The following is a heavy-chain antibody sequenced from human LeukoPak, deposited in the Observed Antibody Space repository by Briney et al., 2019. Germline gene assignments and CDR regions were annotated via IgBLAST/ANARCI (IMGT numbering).Heavy chain of an antibody. J-gene: IGHJ4*02. V-gene: IGHV1-46*01. CDR2: INPSGGTT. CDR3: ARVVADNSGWQTLDY. D-gene: IGHD6-19*01. CDR1: GYTFTGYY. Sequence: ASVKVSCKASGYTFTGYYLHWVRQAPGQGLEWMGIINPSGGTTSYAQKFQDRVTMTRDTSTSTVYMELSSLRSEDTAMYYCARVVADNSGWQTLDYWGQGTLVTVSS.